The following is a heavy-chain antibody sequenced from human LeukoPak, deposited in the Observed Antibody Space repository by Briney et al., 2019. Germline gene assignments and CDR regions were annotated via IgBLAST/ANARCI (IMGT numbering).Heavy chain of an antibody. V-gene: IGHV1-46*01. CDR3: ARGYTIFGVVIGAFDI. CDR1: GYTFTSYY. Sequence: WASVKVSCKASGYTFTSYYMRWVRQAPGQGLEWMGIINPSGGSASYAQKFQGRVTMTRDTSTSTVYMELSSLRSEDTAVYYCARGYTIFGVVIGAFDIWGQGTMVTVSS. D-gene: IGHD3-3*01. CDR2: INPSGGSA. J-gene: IGHJ3*02.